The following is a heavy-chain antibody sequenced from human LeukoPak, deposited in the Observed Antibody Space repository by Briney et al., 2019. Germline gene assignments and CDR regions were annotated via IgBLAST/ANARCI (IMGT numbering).Heavy chain of an antibody. Sequence: PGRSLRLSCAASGFTFSSYAMHWVRQAPGKGLEWVAVISYDGSNKYYADSVKGRFTISRDNAKNSLYLQMNSLRAEDTAVYYCVRDAPGAHFDYWGQGTLVTVSS. V-gene: IGHV3-30-3*01. CDR1: GFTFSSYA. CDR2: ISYDGSNK. D-gene: IGHD7-27*01. J-gene: IGHJ4*02. CDR3: VRDAPGAHFDY.